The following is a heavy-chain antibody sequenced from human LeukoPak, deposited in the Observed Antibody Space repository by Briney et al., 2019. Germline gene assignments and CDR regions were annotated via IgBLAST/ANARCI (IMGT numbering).Heavy chain of an antibody. V-gene: IGHV3-66*01. CDR1: GFTVSSNY. CDR2: IYSGGST. CDR3: ARPMDCSSTSCSYAFDI. J-gene: IGHJ3*02. D-gene: IGHD2-2*01. Sequence: GGSLRLSCAASGFTVSSNYMSWVRQAPGKGLEWVSVIYSGGSTYYADSVKGRFTISRDNSKNTLYLQMNSLRAEDTAVYYCARPMDCSSTSCSYAFDIWGQGTMVTVSS.